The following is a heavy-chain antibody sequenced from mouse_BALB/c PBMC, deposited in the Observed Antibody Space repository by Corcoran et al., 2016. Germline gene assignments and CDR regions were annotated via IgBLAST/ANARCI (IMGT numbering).Heavy chain of an antibody. Sequence: QIQLVQSGPELKKTGETVKISCKASGYTFTNYGMNWVKQAPGKGLKWMGWINTYTGEPTYADDIKGRFAFSLETSASTAYLQINNLKNEDTATYFCAREPRAMDYWGQGTSVTVSA. V-gene: IGHV9-3-1*01. CDR1: GYTFTNYG. CDR3: AREPRAMDY. CDR2: INTYTGEP. J-gene: IGHJ4*01.